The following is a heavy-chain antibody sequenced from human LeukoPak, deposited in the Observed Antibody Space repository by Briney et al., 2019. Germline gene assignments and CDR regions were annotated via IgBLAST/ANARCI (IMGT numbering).Heavy chain of an antibody. CDR3: ASQITIFGVVRFDP. CDR1: GYTFTSYG. CDR2: IIPILGIA. V-gene: IGHV1-69*04. Sequence: ASVKVSCKASGYTFTSYGISWVRQAPGQGLEWMGRIIPILGIANYAQKFQGRVTITADKSTSTAYMELSSLRSEDTAVYYCASQITIFGVVRFDPWGQGTLVTVSS. J-gene: IGHJ5*02. D-gene: IGHD3-3*01.